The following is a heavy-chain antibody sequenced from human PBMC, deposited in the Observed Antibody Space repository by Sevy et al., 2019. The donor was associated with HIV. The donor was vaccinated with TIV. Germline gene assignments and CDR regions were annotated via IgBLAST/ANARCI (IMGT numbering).Heavy chain of an antibody. D-gene: IGHD3-10*01. CDR3: ATHGLLWFGELSDAFDI. Sequence: RLSCAASGLTVSSNYMSWVRQTPGKGLEWVSVIYSGGSTYYADSVKGRFTISRDNSKNTLYLQMNSLRAEDTAVYYCATHGLLWFGELSDAFDIWGQGTMVTVSS. CDR1: GLTVSSNY. V-gene: IGHV3-53*01. J-gene: IGHJ3*02. CDR2: IYSGGST.